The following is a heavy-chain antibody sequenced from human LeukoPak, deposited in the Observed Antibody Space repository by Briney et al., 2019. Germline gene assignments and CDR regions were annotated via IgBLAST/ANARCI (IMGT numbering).Heavy chain of an antibody. CDR3: AGVYYYDSSGYFRPQH. CDR1: GGTFSSYA. D-gene: IGHD3-22*01. J-gene: IGHJ1*01. Sequence: SVKVSCKASGGTFSSYAISWARQAPGQGLEWMGRIIPIFGTANYAQKFQGRVTITTDESTSTAYMELSSLRSEDTAVYYCAGVYYYDSSGYFRPQHWGQGTLVTVSS. V-gene: IGHV1-69*05. CDR2: IIPIFGTA.